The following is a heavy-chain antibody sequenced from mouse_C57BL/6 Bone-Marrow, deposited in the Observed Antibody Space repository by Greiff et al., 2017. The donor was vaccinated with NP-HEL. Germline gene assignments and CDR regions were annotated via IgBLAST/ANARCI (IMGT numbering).Heavy chain of an antibody. CDR3: TRGETYDYDVAY. D-gene: IGHD2-4*01. CDR1: GFTFSSYA. Sequence: EVKVVESGEGLVKPGGSLKLSCAASGFTFSSYAMSWVRQTPEKRLEWVAYISSGGDYIYYADTVKGRFTISRDNARNTLYLQMSSLKSEDTAMYYCTRGETYDYDVAYWGQGTLVTVSA. CDR2: ISSGGDYI. V-gene: IGHV5-9-1*02. J-gene: IGHJ3*01.